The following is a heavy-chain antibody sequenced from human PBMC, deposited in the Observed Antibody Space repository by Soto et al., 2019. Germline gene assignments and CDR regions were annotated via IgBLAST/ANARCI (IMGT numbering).Heavy chain of an antibody. Sequence: PSETLSLTCTVSGVSVSSGSYYWSWIRQPPGKGLEWIGYIYYSGSTNYNPSLKSRVTISVDTSKNQFSLKLSSVTAADTAVYYCARGRGGHFDYWGQGTLVTVSS. J-gene: IGHJ4*02. CDR1: GVSVSSGSYY. D-gene: IGHD3-10*01. CDR3: ARGRGGHFDY. V-gene: IGHV4-61*01. CDR2: IYYSGST.